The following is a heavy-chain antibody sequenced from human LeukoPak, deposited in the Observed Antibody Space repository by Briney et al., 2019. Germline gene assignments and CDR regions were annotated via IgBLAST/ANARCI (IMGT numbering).Heavy chain of an antibody. CDR2: LSYDGSYK. J-gene: IGHJ6*03. D-gene: IGHD3-10*01. CDR1: GFTFSNYA. Sequence: GRSLRLSCAASGFTFSNYAMHWVRQAPGMGLEWLAVLSYDGSYKYYSDSVKGRFTITRDNSKNTLYLQMNSLRAEDTAVYYCATPVPHGSDPSLYYYYMDVWGKGTTVTISS. V-gene: IGHV3-30*04. CDR3: ATPVPHGSDPSLYYYYMDV.